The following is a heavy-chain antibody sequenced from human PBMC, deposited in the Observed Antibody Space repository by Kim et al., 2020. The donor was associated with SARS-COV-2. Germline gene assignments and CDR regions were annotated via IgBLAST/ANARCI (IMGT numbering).Heavy chain of an antibody. V-gene: IGHV4-30-2*05. CDR2: GRT. Sequence: GRTYSNPSIKSLVTISVDTSKNQCSLKLSSVAAADTAVYYCARDHDGRFDYWGQGTLVTVSS. CDR3: ARDHDGRFDY. J-gene: IGHJ4*02. D-gene: IGHD1-1*01.